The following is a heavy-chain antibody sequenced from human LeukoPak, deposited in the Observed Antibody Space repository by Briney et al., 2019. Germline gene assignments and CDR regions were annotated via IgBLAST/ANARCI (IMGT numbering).Heavy chain of an antibody. CDR1: GFTFSSYA. J-gene: IGHJ4*02. D-gene: IGHD3-10*01. V-gene: IGHV3-30-3*01. Sequence: GGSLRLSCAASGFTFSSYAMHWVRQAPGKGLEWVAVISYDGSNKYYADSVKGRFTISRDNSKNMLYLQMSSLRAEDTAVYYCARDSQLWFGELPHAGLDYWGQGTLVTVSS. CDR3: ARDSQLWFGELPHAGLDY. CDR2: ISYDGSNK.